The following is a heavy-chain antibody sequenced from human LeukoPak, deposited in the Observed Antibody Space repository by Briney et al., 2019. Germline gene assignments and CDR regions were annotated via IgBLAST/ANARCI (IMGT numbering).Heavy chain of an antibody. CDR1: GFTFSSNY. Sequence: GGSLRLSCAASGFTFSSNYMSWVRQAPGKGLEWVSVIYSGGSTYYADSVKGRFTISRDNSKNTLYLQMNSLRAEDTAVYYCAREPKVGATDGDYWGQGTLVTVSS. CDR2: IYSGGST. CDR3: AREPKVGATDGDY. V-gene: IGHV3-53*01. D-gene: IGHD1-26*01. J-gene: IGHJ4*02.